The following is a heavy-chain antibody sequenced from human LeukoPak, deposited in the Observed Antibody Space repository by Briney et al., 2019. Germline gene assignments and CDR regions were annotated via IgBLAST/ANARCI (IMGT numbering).Heavy chain of an antibody. Sequence: SVKLSCKASGVTFSSYAISWVRQAPGQGLEWVGGIIPIFGTANYAQKFQGRVTITTDESTSTAYMELSSLRSEDTAVYYCARGRKDYDFWSGWNGNYFDYWGQGTLVTVSS. V-gene: IGHV1-69*05. CDR1: GVTFSSYA. CDR2: IIPIFGTA. J-gene: IGHJ4*02. CDR3: ARGRKDYDFWSGWNGNYFDY. D-gene: IGHD3-3*01.